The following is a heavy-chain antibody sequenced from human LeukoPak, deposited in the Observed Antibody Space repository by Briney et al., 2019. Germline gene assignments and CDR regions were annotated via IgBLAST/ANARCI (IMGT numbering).Heavy chain of an antibody. CDR2: ISSSGGTI. D-gene: IGHD3-22*01. CDR3: ARATSLITMIVVVTHAFDI. CDR1: GFTFSSYE. J-gene: IGHJ3*02. V-gene: IGHV3-48*03. Sequence: GGSLRLSCAASGFTFSSYEMNWVRQAPGKGLEWVSYISSSGGTIYYADSVKGRFTISRDNAKNSLYLQMNSLRAEDTAVYYCARATSLITMIVVVTHAFDIWGQGTMVTVSS.